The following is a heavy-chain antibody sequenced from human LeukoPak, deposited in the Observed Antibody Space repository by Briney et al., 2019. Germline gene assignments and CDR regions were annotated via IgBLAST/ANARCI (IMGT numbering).Heavy chain of an antibody. V-gene: IGHV5-51*01. CDR3: ARSSTYSSGWSGIDS. D-gene: IGHD6-19*01. CDR1: GYRFSRYW. Sequence: ESXQISXXASGYRFSRYWIGWVRQLPGKGLEGXGIIYPGDSDTRYSPSFKGQVTISADKSITTAYLQWTSLKASDTAMYYCARSSTYSSGWSGIDSWGQGTLVTVSS. CDR2: IYPGDSDT. J-gene: IGHJ5*01.